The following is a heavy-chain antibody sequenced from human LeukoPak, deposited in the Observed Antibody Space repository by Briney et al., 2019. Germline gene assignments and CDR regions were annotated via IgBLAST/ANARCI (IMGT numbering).Heavy chain of an antibody. J-gene: IGHJ4*02. D-gene: IGHD6-6*01. CDR3: ARESYSSSSGVDY. Sequence: GSLRLSCAASGFTFSSHVMSWVRQAPGKGLEWIGSIYYSGSTYYNPSLKSRVTISVDTSKNQFSLKLSSVTAADTAVYYCARESYSSSSGVDYWGQGTLVTVSS. V-gene: IGHV4-39*07. CDR2: IYYSGST. CDR1: GFTFSSHVM.